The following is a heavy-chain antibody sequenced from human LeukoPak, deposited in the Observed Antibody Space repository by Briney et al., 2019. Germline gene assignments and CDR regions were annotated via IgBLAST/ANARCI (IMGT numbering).Heavy chain of an antibody. D-gene: IGHD3-22*01. J-gene: IGHJ3*02. CDR3: ARAGPYDSSGYYGAFDI. Sequence: ASVKVSCKASGYTFTSYGISWVRQAPGQGLEWMGWISAYNGNTNYAQKPQGRVTMTTDTSTSTAYMELRSLRSDDTAVYYCARAGPYDSSGYYGAFDIWGQGTMVTVSS. V-gene: IGHV1-18*01. CDR2: ISAYNGNT. CDR1: GYTFTSYG.